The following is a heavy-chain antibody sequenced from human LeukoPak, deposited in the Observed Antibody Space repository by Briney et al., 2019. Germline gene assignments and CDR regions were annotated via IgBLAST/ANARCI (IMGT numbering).Heavy chain of an antibody. D-gene: IGHD2-8*02. CDR3: ARVAVSGPTGWFDS. CDR1: GFTFRSYG. CDR2: ISATGDTT. Sequence: GGSLRLSCAASGFTFRSYGVCWVRQAPGKGLEWVSCISATGDTTDYAGSVQGRFTISRDNVDNVVYLEMNSLGAEDTATYYCARVAVSGPTGWFDSWGQGTLVIVSS. J-gene: IGHJ5*01. V-gene: IGHV3-23*01.